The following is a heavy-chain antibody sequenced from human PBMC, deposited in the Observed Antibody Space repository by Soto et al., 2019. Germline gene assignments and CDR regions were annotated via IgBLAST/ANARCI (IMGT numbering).Heavy chain of an antibody. V-gene: IGHV3-21*01. CDR1: GFTFSSYS. J-gene: IGHJ6*03. CDR3: ARAGGETDMDV. Sequence: GGSLRLSCAASGFTFSSYSMNWVRQAPGKGLEWVSSISSSSSYIYYADSVKGRFTISRDNAKNSLYLQMNSLRAEDTAVYYCARAGGETDMDVWGKGTTVTVSS. CDR2: ISSSSSYI. D-gene: IGHD3-10*01.